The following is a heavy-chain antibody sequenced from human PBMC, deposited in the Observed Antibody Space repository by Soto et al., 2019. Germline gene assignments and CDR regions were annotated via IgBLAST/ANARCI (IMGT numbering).Heavy chain of an antibody. CDR1: GGSISSDSYY. J-gene: IGHJ4*02. CDR3: AYGDYRRIDY. CDR2: ISYSGST. Sequence: SETLSLTCTVSGGSISSDSYYWGWIRQSPEKGLEWIASISYSGSTYYNPTLKSRLIISVDTSKSQFSLKLSSVTAADTAVYYCAYGDYRRIDYWGQGSLVTVSS. V-gene: IGHV4-39*07. D-gene: IGHD4-17*01.